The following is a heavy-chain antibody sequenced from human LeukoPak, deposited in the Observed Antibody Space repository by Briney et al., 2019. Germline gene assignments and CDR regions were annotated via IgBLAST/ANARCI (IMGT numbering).Heavy chain of an antibody. Sequence: SETLSLTCAVSGGSISGGPYSWSWIRQPPGQGLEWIGYIFQSGNTYYNPSLNSWVTMSVDRSKNHFSLTLNSVTAADTAVYYCARGPGGPGMYYFDYWGHGILVTVSS. CDR2: IFQSGNT. CDR3: ARGPGGPGMYYFDY. J-gene: IGHJ4*01. CDR1: GGSISGGPYS. D-gene: IGHD3-10*01. V-gene: IGHV4-30-2*01.